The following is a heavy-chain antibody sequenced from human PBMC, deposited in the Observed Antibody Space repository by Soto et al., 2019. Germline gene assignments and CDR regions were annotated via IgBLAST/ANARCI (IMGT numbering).Heavy chain of an antibody. D-gene: IGHD2-8*01. CDR3: ARDGERGDPGVFDI. CDR2: IYYSGST. J-gene: IGHJ3*02. CDR1: GGSISSYY. V-gene: IGHV4-59*01. Sequence: PSETLSLTCTVSGGSISSYYWSWIRQPPGKGLEWIGYIYYSGSTNYNPSLKSRVTISVDTSKNQFSLKLSSVTAADTAVYYCARDGERGDPGVFDIGGQGTMVTVPS.